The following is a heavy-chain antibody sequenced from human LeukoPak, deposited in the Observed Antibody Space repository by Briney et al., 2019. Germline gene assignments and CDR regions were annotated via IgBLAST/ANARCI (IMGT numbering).Heavy chain of an antibody. D-gene: IGHD6-13*01. Sequence: GESLKISCKGSGHSFANYWIAWVRQMPGKGLEWMGIINPGDSETKYSPSFQGQVTMSADKSITTVYLQWSSLKASDTAMYYCARHFIAAADNWFDPWGQGTLVTVSS. CDR2: INPGDSET. V-gene: IGHV5-51*01. CDR1: GHSFANYW. J-gene: IGHJ5*02. CDR3: ARHFIAAADNWFDP.